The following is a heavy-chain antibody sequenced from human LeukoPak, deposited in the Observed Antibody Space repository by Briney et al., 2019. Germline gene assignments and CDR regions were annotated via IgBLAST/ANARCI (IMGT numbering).Heavy chain of an antibody. CDR1: GGSISPYY. V-gene: IGHV4-59*01. Sequence: SETLSLTCTVSGGSISPYYWSWIRQPPGKGLEWIGYIYYRGRTNYKPSLKGRVTISVDTSKNQFSLKLSSVTAEDTAVYYCARVYGGNSEGAFDIWGQGTMVTVSS. CDR2: IYYRGRT. CDR3: ARVYGGNSEGAFDI. D-gene: IGHD4-23*01. J-gene: IGHJ3*02.